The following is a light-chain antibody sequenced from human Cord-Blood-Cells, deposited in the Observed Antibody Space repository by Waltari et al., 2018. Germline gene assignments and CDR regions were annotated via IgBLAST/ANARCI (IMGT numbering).Light chain of an antibody. CDR3: CSYAGSSTYV. CDR2: EGS. CDR1: SSDVGSYNL. Sequence: SVRTQPASVSGSPRQTITISCTGTSSDVGSYNLVSWYQQPPGKAPKLMIYEGSKRPSGVSNRFSGSKSGNTASLTISGLQAEDEADYYCCSYAGSSTYVFGTGTKVTVL. V-gene: IGLV2-23*01. J-gene: IGLJ1*01.